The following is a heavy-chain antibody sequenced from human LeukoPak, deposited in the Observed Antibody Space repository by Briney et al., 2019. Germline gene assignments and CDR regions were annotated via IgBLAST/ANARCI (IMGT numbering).Heavy chain of an antibody. V-gene: IGHV1-69*10. CDR3: ARPRSMHSSSWYRGDAFDI. CDR2: IIPILGIA. J-gene: IGHJ3*02. CDR1: GGTFSSYA. D-gene: IGHD6-13*01. Sequence: ASVKVSCKASGGTFSSYAISWVRQAPGQGLEWMGGIIPILGIANYAQKFQGRVTITADKSTSTAYMELSSLRSEDTAVYYCARPRSMHSSSWYRGDAFDIWGQGTMVTVSS.